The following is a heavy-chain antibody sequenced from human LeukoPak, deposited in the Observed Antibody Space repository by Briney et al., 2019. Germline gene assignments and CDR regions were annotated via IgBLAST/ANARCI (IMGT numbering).Heavy chain of an antibody. Sequence: GGSLRLSCAASGFTFSSYGMHWVRQAPGKGLEWVAFIRYDGSNKYYADSVKGRFTISRDNSKNTLYLQMNSLRAEDTAVYYCAKDISDGYNLNFDYWGQGTLVTVSS. CDR3: AKDISDGYNLNFDY. CDR1: GFTFSSYG. D-gene: IGHD5-24*01. J-gene: IGHJ4*02. V-gene: IGHV3-30*02. CDR2: IRYDGSNK.